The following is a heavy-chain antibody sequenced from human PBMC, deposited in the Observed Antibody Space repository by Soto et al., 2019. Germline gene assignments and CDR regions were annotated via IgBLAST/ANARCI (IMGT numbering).Heavy chain of an antibody. J-gene: IGHJ4*02. Sequence: LRLSCAASGSTFSSNAMSWVRQAPGKGLEWVSAISGGGGSTYYADSVKGRFTISRDNSKDTLYLQLNRLRAEDTAIYYCAKGLHCSGGSCYPNYYDYWGQGTLVTVSS. V-gene: IGHV3-23*01. CDR1: GSTFSSNA. D-gene: IGHD2-15*01. CDR2: ISGGGGST. CDR3: AKGLHCSGGSCYPNYYDY.